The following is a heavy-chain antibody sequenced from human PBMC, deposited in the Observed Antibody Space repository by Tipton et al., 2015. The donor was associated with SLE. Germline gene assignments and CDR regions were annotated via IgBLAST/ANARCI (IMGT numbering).Heavy chain of an antibody. CDR1: GGSISSHY. CDR2: IYYSGST. V-gene: IGHV4-59*11. D-gene: IGHD6-13*01. J-gene: IGHJ3*02. Sequence: TLSLTCTVSGGSISSHYWSWIRQPPGKGLEWIGYIYYSGSTNYNPSLKSRVTISVDTSKNQFSLKLSSVTAADTAVYYCARGIAAAGKDAFDIWGQGTMVTVSS. CDR3: ARGIAAAGKDAFDI.